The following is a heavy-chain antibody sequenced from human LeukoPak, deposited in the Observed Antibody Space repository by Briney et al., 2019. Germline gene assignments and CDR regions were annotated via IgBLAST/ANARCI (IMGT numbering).Heavy chain of an antibody. Sequence: SETLSLTCTVSGGSISSYYWSWIRQPPGKGLEWIGYIYYSGSTNYNPSLKSRVTISVDTSKNQFSLKLSSVTAADTAVYYCARGRRIFGVVRYGWFDPWGQGTLVTVSS. CDR3: ARGRRIFGVVRYGWFDP. CDR1: GGSISSYY. CDR2: IYYSGST. D-gene: IGHD3-3*01. V-gene: IGHV4-59*12. J-gene: IGHJ5*02.